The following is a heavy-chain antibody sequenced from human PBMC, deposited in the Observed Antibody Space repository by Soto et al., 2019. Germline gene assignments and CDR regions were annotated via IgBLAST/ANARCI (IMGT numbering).Heavy chain of an antibody. CDR1: GGSISSYY. D-gene: IGHD6-13*01. V-gene: IGHV4-59*01. Sequence: SETLSLTCTVSGGSISSYYWSWIRQPPGNGLEWIGYIYYSGSTNYNPSLKSRVTISVDTSKNQFSLKLSSVTAADTAVYYCARGGGIAAPDFDYWGQGTLVTVSS. CDR3: ARGGGIAAPDFDY. CDR2: IYYSGST. J-gene: IGHJ4*02.